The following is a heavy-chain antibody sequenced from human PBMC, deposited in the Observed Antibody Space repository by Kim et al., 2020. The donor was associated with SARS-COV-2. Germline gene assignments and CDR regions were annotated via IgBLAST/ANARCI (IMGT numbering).Heavy chain of an antibody. CDR2: ISWNSGSI. J-gene: IGHJ6*02. Sequence: GGSLRLFCAASGFTFDDYAMHWVRQAPGKGLEWVSGISWNSGSIGYADSVKGRFTISRDNAKNSLYLQMNSLRAEDTALYYCAKEIVVVNLHHYYYYGMDVWGQGTTVTVSS. CDR3: AKEIVVVNLHHYYYYGMDV. D-gene: IGHD3-22*01. CDR1: GFTFDDYA. V-gene: IGHV3-9*01.